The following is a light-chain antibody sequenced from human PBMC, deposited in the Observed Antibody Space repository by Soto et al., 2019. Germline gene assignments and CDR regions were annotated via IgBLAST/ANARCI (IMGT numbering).Light chain of an antibody. Sequence: EFVLTQSPVTLSLSPGERATLSCRASQTVRDNYLAWYQQKPGQAPRLLIYDASSRATGIPDRFSGGGSGTDFTLTISRLEPEDFAVYYCQQRSNWPPEWTFGQGTKV. J-gene: IGKJ1*01. CDR3: QQRSNWPPEWT. CDR2: DAS. V-gene: IGKV3D-20*02. CDR1: QTVRDNY.